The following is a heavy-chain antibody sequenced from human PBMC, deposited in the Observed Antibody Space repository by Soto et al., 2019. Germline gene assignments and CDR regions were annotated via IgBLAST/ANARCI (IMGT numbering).Heavy chain of an antibody. CDR2: ISGTGVYI. J-gene: IGHJ5*02. V-gene: IGHV3-21*01. Sequence: PGGSLRLSCVASGFTFSNYNMNWVRQAPGKGLEWVSHISGTGVYIHYADAVKGRFTISRDNAKSSVYLQMNSLRAEDTADYYCAREGALKPFSSWGQGALVTVSS. CDR1: GFTFSNYN. CDR3: AREGALKPFSS.